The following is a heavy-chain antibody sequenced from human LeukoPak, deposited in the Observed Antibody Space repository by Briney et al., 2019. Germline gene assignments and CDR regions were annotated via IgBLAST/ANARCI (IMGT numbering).Heavy chain of an antibody. D-gene: IGHD3-10*01. V-gene: IGHV3-7*01. CDR3: ARGLYGSGRRSLMAH. Sequence: GGSLRLSCAASGFPFHNYWMTWVRQAPGKGLEWVANINQDDNEKYYLDSVKGRFTISRDNAETSLFLQMTSLRVEDTATYYCARGLYGSGRRSLMAHWGPGTLVAASS. J-gene: IGHJ4*02. CDR2: INQDDNEK. CDR1: GFPFHNYW.